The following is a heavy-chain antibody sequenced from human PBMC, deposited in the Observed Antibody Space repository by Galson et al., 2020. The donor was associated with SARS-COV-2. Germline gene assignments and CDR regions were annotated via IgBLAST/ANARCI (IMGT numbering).Heavy chain of an antibody. CDR3: ARGRDDSSCYYDWYYYGMDV. J-gene: IGHJ6*02. CDR2: IYFSGST. Sequence: ETSETLSLTCTVSGGSISSGDYYWSWIRQPPGKGLEWIGYIYFSGSTYYNPSLKSRVTISVDTSKNQFSLKLSSVTAADTAVYYCARGRDDSSCYYDWYYYGMDVWGQGTTVTVSS. V-gene: IGHV4-30-4*01. CDR1: GGSISSGDYY. D-gene: IGHD3-22*01.